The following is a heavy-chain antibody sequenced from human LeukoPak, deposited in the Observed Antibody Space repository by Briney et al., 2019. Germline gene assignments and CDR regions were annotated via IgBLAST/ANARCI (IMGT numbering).Heavy chain of an antibody. CDR1: GYTFTSYG. CDR3: ARDLGDTLTYYDFWSGSKNYYFDY. J-gene: IGHJ4*02. CDR2: ISAYSGNT. D-gene: IGHD3-3*01. Sequence: RASVKVSCKASGYTFTSYGISWVRPAPGQGLEWMGWISAYSGNTNYAQKLQGRVTMTTDTSTSTAYMELRSLRSDDTAVYYCARDLGDTLTYYDFWSGSKNYYFDYWGQGTLVTVSS. V-gene: IGHV1-18*01.